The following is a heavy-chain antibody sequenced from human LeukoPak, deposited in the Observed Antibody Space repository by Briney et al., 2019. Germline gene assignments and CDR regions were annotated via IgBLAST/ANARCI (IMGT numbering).Heavy chain of an antibody. V-gene: IGHV3-48*01. CDR3: ARGYSSSWYEYYFDY. Sequence: GGSLRLSCAASGFTFSSYIMNWVRQAPGKGLEWVSYISSSSSTIYYADSVKGRFTISRDNAKNSLYLQMNSLRAEDTAVYYCARGYSSSWYEYYFDYWGQGTLVTVSS. CDR1: GFTFSSYI. J-gene: IGHJ4*02. CDR2: ISSSSSTI. D-gene: IGHD6-13*01.